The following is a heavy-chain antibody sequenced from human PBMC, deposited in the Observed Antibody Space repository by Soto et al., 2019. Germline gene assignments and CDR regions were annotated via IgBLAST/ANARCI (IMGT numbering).Heavy chain of an antibody. CDR3: ARHHGSPGSYFGMDV. V-gene: IGHV5-51*01. J-gene: IGHJ6*02. D-gene: IGHD6-13*01. CDR1: GYSFTSYW. CDR2: IYPGDSDT. Sequence: PGESLKISCKGSGYSFTSYWINWVRQMPGEGLEWMGIIYPGDSDTRYSPSFQGQVTISADKSISTAYLQWRSLKASDTAMYYCARHHGSPGSYFGMDVWGQGTTVTVSS.